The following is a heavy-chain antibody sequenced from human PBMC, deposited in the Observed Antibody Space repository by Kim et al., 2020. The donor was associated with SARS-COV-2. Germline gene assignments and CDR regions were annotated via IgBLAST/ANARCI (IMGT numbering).Heavy chain of an antibody. CDR3: ARDRGYGDDTFDY. J-gene: IGHJ4*02. Sequence: ASVKVSCKASGYTFTSYGISWVRQAPGQGLEGLGWVGAYNGETNYAQNLQGRVTLTTDTSTSTAFLELRSLRSDDTAVYFCARDRGYGDDTFDYWGQGTLVTVSS. CDR2: VGAYNGET. D-gene: IGHD4-17*01. CDR1: GYTFTSYG. V-gene: IGHV1-18*01.